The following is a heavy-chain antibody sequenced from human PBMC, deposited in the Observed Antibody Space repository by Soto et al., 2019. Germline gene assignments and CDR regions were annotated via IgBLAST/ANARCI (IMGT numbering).Heavy chain of an antibody. CDR1: GFTFSSYG. CDR3: AEDRGPSGYDLADY. Sequence: PGGSLRLSCAASGFTFSSYGMHWVRQAPGKGLEWVAVISYDGSNKYYADSVKGRFTISRDNSKNTLYLQMNSLRAEDTAVYYCAEDRGPSGYDLADYWGQGTLVTVSS. V-gene: IGHV3-30*18. CDR2: ISYDGSNK. J-gene: IGHJ4*02. D-gene: IGHD5-12*01.